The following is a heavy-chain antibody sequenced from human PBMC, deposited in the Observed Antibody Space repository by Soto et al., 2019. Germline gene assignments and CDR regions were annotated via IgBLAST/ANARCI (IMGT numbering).Heavy chain of an antibody. CDR1: GDSISTVDYF. Sequence: SETLSLTCSVSGDSISTVDYFWAWIRQPPGQALEYIGYIYKSATTYYNPSFESRVAISLDTSKSQFSLNVTSATAADTAVYFCARGRYCLTGRCFPNWFDSWGQGTLVTVSS. D-gene: IGHD2-15*01. J-gene: IGHJ5*01. CDR3: ARGRYCLTGRCFPNWFDS. CDR2: IYKSATT. V-gene: IGHV4-30-4*01.